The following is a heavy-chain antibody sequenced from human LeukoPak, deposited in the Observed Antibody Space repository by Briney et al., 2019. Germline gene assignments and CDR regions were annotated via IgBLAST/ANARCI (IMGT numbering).Heavy chain of an antibody. CDR2: ISGSGGST. CDR1: GFTFSNYA. CDR3: AKDWMSTIINYFDY. D-gene: IGHD5-12*01. Sequence: GGSLRLSCVASGFTFSNYAMSWVRQTPGKGLEWVSSISGSGGSTHYADSVKGRFTISRDNSKNILYLQMNSLRAEDTAVCYCAKDWMSTIINYFDYWGQGTLVTVSS. V-gene: IGHV3-23*01. J-gene: IGHJ4*02.